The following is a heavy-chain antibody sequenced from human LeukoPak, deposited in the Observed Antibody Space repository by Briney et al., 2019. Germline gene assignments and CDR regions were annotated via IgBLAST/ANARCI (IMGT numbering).Heavy chain of an antibody. V-gene: IGHV3-11*04. CDR1: GFTFSDYY. CDR2: ISSSGSTI. J-gene: IGHJ6*03. CDR3: ARGGATDYYYYMDV. Sequence: GGSLRLSCAASGFTFSDYYMSWIRQAPGRGLEWVSYISSSGSTIYYADSVKGRFTISRDNAKNSLYLQMNSLRAEDTAVYYCARGGATDYYYYMDVWGKGTTVTVSS. D-gene: IGHD1-26*01.